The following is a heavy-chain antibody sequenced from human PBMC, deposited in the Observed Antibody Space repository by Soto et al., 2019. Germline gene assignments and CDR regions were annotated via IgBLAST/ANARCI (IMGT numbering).Heavy chain of an antibody. CDR2: ISGSGGST. CDR1: GFTFSSYA. D-gene: IGHD3-10*01. V-gene: IGHV3-23*01. Sequence: QSGGSLRLSCAASGFTFSSYAMSWVRQAPGKGLEWVSAISGSGGSTYYADSVKGRFTISRDNSKNTLYLQMNSLRAEDTAVYYCARTPPGATMVRGPYYYFDLWGRGTLVTVSS. CDR3: ARTPPGATMVRGPYYYFDL. J-gene: IGHJ2*01.